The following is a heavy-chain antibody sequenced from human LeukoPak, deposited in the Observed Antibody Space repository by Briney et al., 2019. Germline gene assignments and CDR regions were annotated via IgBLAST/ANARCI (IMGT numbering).Heavy chain of an antibody. Sequence: SETLSLTCTVSGVSISSGIYNWNWIRQPAGRGLEWIGNIDISGRIIYNPSLKSRVTISRDTSKNQFSLKLNSVTAADTAVYYCARGADPRRITIFGVGEFDYWGQGTLVTVSS. CDR2: IDISGRI. J-gene: IGHJ4*02. V-gene: IGHV4-61*09. D-gene: IGHD3-3*01. CDR3: ARGADPRRITIFGVGEFDY. CDR1: GVSISSGIYN.